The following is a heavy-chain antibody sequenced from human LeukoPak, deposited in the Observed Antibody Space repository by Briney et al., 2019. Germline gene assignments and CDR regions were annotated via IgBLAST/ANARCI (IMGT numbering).Heavy chain of an antibody. CDR2: ISGSGGST. V-gene: IGHV3-23*01. Sequence: PGRSLRLSCAASGFTFSSYAMSWVRQAPGKGLEWVSAISGSGGSTYYADSVKGRFTISRDNSKNTLYLQMNSLRAEDTAVYYCAKDQLWSGFPFDYWGQGTLVTVSS. D-gene: IGHD5-18*01. CDR3: AKDQLWSGFPFDY. CDR1: GFTFSSYA. J-gene: IGHJ4*02.